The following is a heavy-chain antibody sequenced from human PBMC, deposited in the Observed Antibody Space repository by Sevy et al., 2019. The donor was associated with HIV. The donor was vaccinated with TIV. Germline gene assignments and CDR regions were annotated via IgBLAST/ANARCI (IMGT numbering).Heavy chain of an antibody. J-gene: IGHJ3*02. CDR3: ARRRDYDTSGYYYGFAFDI. Sequence: GESLKISCKGSGYSFTDYWIGWVRQMPGKGLEWMGIIYPGDSDTRYSPSFQGHVTISADKSNSTAYLQWSSLKASDTAMYYCARRRDYDTSGYYYGFAFDIWGQGTMVTVSS. CDR1: GYSFTDYW. V-gene: IGHV5-51*01. CDR2: IYPGDSDT. D-gene: IGHD3-22*01.